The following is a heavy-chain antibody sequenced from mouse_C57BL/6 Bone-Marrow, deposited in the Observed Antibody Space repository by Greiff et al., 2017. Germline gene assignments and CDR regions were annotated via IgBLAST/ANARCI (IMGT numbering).Heavy chain of an antibody. J-gene: IGHJ3*01. V-gene: IGHV3-6*01. CDR3: ARAGGGWLPPFAY. CDR1: GYSITSGYY. CDR2: ISYAGSN. Sequence: EVKLMESGPGLVKPSQSLSLTCSVTGYSITSGYYWNWIRQFPGNLLEWMGYISYAGSNNYNPSLKNRISITRDTSKNQFFLKLNSVTPEDTATYYCARAGGGWLPPFAYWGQGTLVTVSA. D-gene: IGHD2-3*01.